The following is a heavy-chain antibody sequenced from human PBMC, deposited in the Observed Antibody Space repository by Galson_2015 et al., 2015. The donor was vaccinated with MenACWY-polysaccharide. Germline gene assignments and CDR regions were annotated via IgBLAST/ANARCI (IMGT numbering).Heavy chain of an antibody. Sequence: SLRLSCAASGFTFSTYGMGWVRQAPGKGPEWVSTLDGSGANTYYADSVRGRFTISGDNSKKMLYLQMNSLRAEDTALYYCAKDASNSWFDSWGQGTLVTVSS. V-gene: IGHV3-23*01. CDR1: GFTFSTYG. J-gene: IGHJ5*01. CDR2: LDGSGANT. CDR3: AKDASNSWFDS. D-gene: IGHD4-23*01.